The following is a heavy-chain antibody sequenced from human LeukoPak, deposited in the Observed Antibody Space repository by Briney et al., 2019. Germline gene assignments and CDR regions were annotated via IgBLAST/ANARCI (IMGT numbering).Heavy chain of an antibody. CDR2: ISYDGSSK. CDR3: AREGEYCSGGSCYPAYYFDY. Sequence: GSLRLSCAASGFTFSSYAMHWVRQAPGKGLEWVAVISYDGSSKYYADSVKGRFAISRDNSKNTLYLQMNSLRAEDTAVYYCAREGEYCSGGSCYPAYYFDYWGQGTLVTVSS. CDR1: GFTFSSYA. J-gene: IGHJ4*02. D-gene: IGHD2-15*01. V-gene: IGHV3-30*01.